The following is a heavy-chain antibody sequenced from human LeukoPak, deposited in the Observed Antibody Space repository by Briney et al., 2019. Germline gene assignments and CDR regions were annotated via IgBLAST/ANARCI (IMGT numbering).Heavy chain of an antibody. CDR2: IHYSGST. J-gene: IGHJ4*02. CDR3: ARGERLGPDF. D-gene: IGHD1-1*01. CDR1: GGSIIGYY. Sequence: SETLSLTCTVSGGSIIGYYWSWIRQPPGRGLEWIGYIHYSGSTNYNPSLQSRVTISVDTSRSHFSLKLSSATAADTAVYYCARGERLGPDFWGQGTLVTVSS. V-gene: IGHV4-59*01.